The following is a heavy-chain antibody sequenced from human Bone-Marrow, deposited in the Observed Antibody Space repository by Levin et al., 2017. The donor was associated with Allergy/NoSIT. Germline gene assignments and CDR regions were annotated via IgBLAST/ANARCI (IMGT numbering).Heavy chain of an antibody. Sequence: GGSLRLSCKTSGYIFIAYYLHWVRQVPGQGLQWMGRINPNSGGANIAQTFQGRVTMTGDTSISTAYMELTGLTSDDTAVYFCARDISSYFYDSTSYHWAIDYWGQGTLVTVSS. J-gene: IGHJ4*02. D-gene: IGHD3-22*01. V-gene: IGHV1-2*06. CDR1: GYIFIAYY. CDR2: INPNSGGA. CDR3: ARDISSYFYDSTSYHWAIDY.